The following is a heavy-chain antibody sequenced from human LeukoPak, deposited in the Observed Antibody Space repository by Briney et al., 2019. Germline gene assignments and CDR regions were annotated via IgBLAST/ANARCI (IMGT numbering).Heavy chain of an antibody. Sequence: GGSLRLSCAASGFTFSSYWMTWVRQAPGKGLEWVANIKQDGSEKYYVGSVKGRFTISRGNAKNSLYLQLNSLRAEDTAVYYCASETSYFDSNGQGYWGQGTLVTVSS. CDR3: ASETSYFDSNGQGY. CDR2: IKQDGSEK. V-gene: IGHV3-7*01. CDR1: GFTFSSYW. D-gene: IGHD3-22*01. J-gene: IGHJ4*02.